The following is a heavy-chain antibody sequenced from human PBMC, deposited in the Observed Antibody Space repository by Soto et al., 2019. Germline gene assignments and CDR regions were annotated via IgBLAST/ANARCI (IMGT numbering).Heavy chain of an antibody. CDR3: ARGEYSSGWYVFFDWFDA. D-gene: IGHD6-19*01. V-gene: IGHV4-61*01. CDR2: IYYSGST. CDR1: GGSVSSGSYY. Sequence: PSETLSLTCTPSGGSVSSGSYYWSWIRQPPGKGLEWIGYIYYSGSTNYNPSLKSRVTISVDTSKNQFSLKLSSVTAADTAVYYCARGEYSSGWYVFFDWFDAWGQGTLVTVPS. J-gene: IGHJ5*02.